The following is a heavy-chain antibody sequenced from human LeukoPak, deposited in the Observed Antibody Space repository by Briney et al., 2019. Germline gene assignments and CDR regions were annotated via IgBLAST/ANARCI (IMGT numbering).Heavy chain of an antibody. V-gene: IGHV3-33*01. CDR1: GFTFSSYG. D-gene: IGHD3-9*01. Sequence: PGRSLRLSCAASGFTFSSYGMHWVRQAPDKGLEWVAVIWYDGSNKYYADSVKGRVTISRDNSTNTLYLQMNSLRAEGTAVYYCARDAGRYFDWLGYWGQGTLVTVSS. J-gene: IGHJ4*02. CDR2: IWYDGSNK. CDR3: ARDAGRYFDWLGY.